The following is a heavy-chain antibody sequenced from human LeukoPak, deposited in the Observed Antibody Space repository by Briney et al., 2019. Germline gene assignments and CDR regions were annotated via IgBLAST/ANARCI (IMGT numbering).Heavy chain of an antibody. Sequence: VESLKISCKGIGYTFRDYWIAWIRQVPGKGLEWMGIIYPGDSDVRYNPSFRGQVTISADKSIDTTYVQWRSLKASDTAMYYCARGTHSNSDWFDPWGQGTLVTVSS. J-gene: IGHJ5*02. D-gene: IGHD2/OR15-2a*01. CDR2: IYPGDSDV. CDR3: ARGTHSNSDWFDP. V-gene: IGHV5-51*01. CDR1: GYTFRDYW.